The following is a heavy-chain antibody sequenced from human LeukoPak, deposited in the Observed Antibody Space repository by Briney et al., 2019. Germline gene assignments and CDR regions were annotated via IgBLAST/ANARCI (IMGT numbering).Heavy chain of an antibody. D-gene: IGHD2-2*01. CDR3: ARALEYCSSTSCQTCFDP. Sequence: PSETLSLTCAVYGGSFSGYYWSWMRQPPGKGREWIGEINHSGSTNYNPSLKSRVTISVDTSKTQFSLKLSSGTAADTAVYYCARALEYCSSTSCQTCFDPWGQGTLVTVSS. V-gene: IGHV4-34*01. CDR2: INHSGST. CDR1: GGSFSGYY. J-gene: IGHJ5*02.